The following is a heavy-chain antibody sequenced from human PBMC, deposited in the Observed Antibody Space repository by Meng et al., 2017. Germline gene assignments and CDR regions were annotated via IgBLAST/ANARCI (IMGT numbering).Heavy chain of an antibody. D-gene: IGHD3-16*01. CDR1: GFTFSSYG. J-gene: IGHJ4*02. Sequence: GESLKISCAASGFTFSSYGMHWVRQAPGKGLEWVAVIWYDGSNKYYADSVKGRFTISRDNSKNTLYLQMNSLRAEDTAVYYCAGDGEVKGGTFDYWGQGTLVTVSS. V-gene: IGHV3-33*01. CDR2: IWYDGSNK. CDR3: AGDGEVKGGTFDY.